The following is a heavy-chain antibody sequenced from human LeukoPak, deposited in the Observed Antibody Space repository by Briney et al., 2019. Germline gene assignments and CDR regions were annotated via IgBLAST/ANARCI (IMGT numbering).Heavy chain of an antibody. D-gene: IGHD3-3*01. CDR3: ARHSGLRSPFDP. Sequence: SETLSLTCTVSGGSISSSSYYWGWIRQPPGKGLEWTGSIYYSGSTYYNPSLKSRVTISVDTSKNQFSLRMSSVTATDTAVYYCARHSGLRSPFDPWGQGALVTVSS. J-gene: IGHJ5*02. CDR2: IYYSGST. CDR1: GGSISSSSYY. V-gene: IGHV4-39*01.